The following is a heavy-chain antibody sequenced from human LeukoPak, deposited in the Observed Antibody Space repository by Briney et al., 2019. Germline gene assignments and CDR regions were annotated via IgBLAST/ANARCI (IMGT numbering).Heavy chain of an antibody. CDR2: IYYSGST. CDR1: DGSINSYY. Sequence: KPSETLSLTCTVSDGSINSYYWSWIRQPPGKGLEWIGYIYYSGSTNYNPSLRSRLTISVDTSKNQFSLELSFVTAADTAVYYCARHLGRGFDYWGQGILVTVSS. J-gene: IGHJ4*02. CDR3: ARHLGRGFDY. V-gene: IGHV4-59*08.